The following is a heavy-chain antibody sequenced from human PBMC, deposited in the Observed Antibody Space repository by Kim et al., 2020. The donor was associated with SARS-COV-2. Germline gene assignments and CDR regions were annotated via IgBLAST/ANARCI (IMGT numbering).Heavy chain of an antibody. CDR3: AKVIAVDQHHFDY. V-gene: IGHV3-30*02. Sequence: YGESVKGRFAIYRENSKNTVFLQMNRLRGEDTAVYYCAKVIAVDQHHFDYRGPGTLVIVSS. J-gene: IGHJ4*02. D-gene: IGHD6-19*01.